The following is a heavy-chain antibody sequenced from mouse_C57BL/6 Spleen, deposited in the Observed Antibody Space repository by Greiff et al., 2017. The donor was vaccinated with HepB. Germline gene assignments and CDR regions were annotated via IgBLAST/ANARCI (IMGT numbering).Heavy chain of an antibody. CDR3: AGLRDWYFGG. Sequence: EVKLMESGPGLVKPSQSLSLTCSVTGYSITSGYYWNWIRQFPGNKLEWMGYISYDGSNNYNPSLKNRISITRDTSKNQFFLKLNSVTTEDTATYYCAGLRDWYFGGWGKGTTVTVSS. CDR2: ISYDGSN. V-gene: IGHV3-6*01. CDR1: GYSITSGYY. J-gene: IGHJ1*03.